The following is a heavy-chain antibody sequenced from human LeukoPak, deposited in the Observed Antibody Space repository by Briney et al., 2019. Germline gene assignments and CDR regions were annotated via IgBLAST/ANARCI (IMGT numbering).Heavy chain of an antibody. J-gene: IGHJ4*02. CDR1: GYTFTGYY. CDR2: INPNSGGT. D-gene: IGHD5-12*01. CDR3: ARGATIRGFYFDY. V-gene: IGHV1-2*02. Sequence: ASVKVSCKASGYTFTGYYMHWVRQAPGQGLEWMGWINPNSGGTNYAQKFQGRVTMTRGTSISTAYMELSRLRSDDTAVYYCARGATIRGFYFDYWGQGTLVTVSS.